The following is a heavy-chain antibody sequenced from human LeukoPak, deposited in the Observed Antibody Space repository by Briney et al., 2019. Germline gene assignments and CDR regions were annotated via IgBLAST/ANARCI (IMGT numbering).Heavy chain of an antibody. D-gene: IGHD6-13*01. CDR1: GFTFSSYS. V-gene: IGHV3-21*01. Sequence: GGSLRLSCAASGFTFSSYSMNWVRQAPGKGLEWVSSISSSSSYIYYADSVKGRFTISRDNAKNSLYLQMNSLRAEDMAVYYCARDRSSSWPLYYGMDVWGQGTTVTVSS. J-gene: IGHJ6*02. CDR3: ARDRSSSWPLYYGMDV. CDR2: ISSSSSYI.